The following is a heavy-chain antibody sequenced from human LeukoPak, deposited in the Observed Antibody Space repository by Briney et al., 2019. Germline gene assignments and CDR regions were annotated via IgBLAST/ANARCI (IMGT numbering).Heavy chain of an antibody. D-gene: IGHD3-16*02. CDR2: INPNSAGT. CDR1: GYTFTGYY. Sequence: ASVKVSCKASGYTFTGYYMHWVPQAPGQGLEWMGWINPNSAGTNYAQKFQGRVTMTRDTSISTAYMELSRLRSDDTAVYYCARDTPDFYYDYVWGSYRFDYWGQGTLVTVSS. V-gene: IGHV1-2*02. CDR3: ARDTPDFYYDYVWGSYRFDY. J-gene: IGHJ4*02.